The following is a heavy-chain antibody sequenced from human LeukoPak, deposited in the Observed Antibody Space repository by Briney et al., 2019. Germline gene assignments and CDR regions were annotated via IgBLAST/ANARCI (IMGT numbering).Heavy chain of an antibody. J-gene: IGHJ4*02. CDR3: AGEYSYGQMTFDY. V-gene: IGHV3-21*01. D-gene: IGHD5-18*01. CDR1: GFTFSSYS. Sequence: PGGSLRLSCAASGFTFSSYSMNWVRQAPGKGLEWVSSISSSSSYIYYADSVKGRFTISRDNAKNSLYLQMNSLRAEDTAVYFCAGEYSYGQMTFDYWGQGTLVTVSS. CDR2: ISSSSSYI.